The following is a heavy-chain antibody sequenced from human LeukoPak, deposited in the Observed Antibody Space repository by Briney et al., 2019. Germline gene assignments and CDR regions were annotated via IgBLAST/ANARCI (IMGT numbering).Heavy chain of an antibody. D-gene: IGHD6-13*01. Sequence: SETLSLTCTVSGGSINSYWSWIRQPAGKGLEWIGRISGSGTITYNPALQSRLSISIDTSKNQFSLKLMSVTAADTAVYYCARDGLRAAAGRAFDIWGQGTMVTVSS. CDR1: GGSINSY. V-gene: IGHV4-4*07. CDR2: ISGSGTI. J-gene: IGHJ3*02. CDR3: ARDGLRAAAGRAFDI.